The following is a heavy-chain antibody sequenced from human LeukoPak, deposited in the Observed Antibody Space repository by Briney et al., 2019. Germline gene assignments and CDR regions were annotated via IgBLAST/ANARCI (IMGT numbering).Heavy chain of an antibody. CDR2: INHSGST. Sequence: KSSETLFLTCAVYGGSFSGYYWSWIRQPPGKGLEWIGEINHSGSTNYNPSLKSRVTISVDTSKNQFSLKLSSVTAADTAMYYCARAYYYDSSGYIFYYYGMDVWGQGTTVTVSS. D-gene: IGHD3-22*01. CDR1: GGSFSGYY. CDR3: ARAYYYDSSGYIFYYYGMDV. J-gene: IGHJ6*02. V-gene: IGHV4-34*01.